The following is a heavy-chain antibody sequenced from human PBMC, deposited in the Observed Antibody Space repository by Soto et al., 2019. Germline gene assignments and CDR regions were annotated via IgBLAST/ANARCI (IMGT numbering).Heavy chain of an antibody. V-gene: IGHV3-30-3*01. Sequence: QVQLVESGGGVVQPGRSLRLSCAASGFTFSSYAMHWVRQAPGKGLEWVAVISYDGSNKYYADSVKGRFTISRDNSKNTLNLQMNSLRAEDTAVYYDARDGEGYGMDVWGQGTTVTVSS. CDR1: GFTFSSYA. CDR3: ARDGEGYGMDV. CDR2: ISYDGSNK. D-gene: IGHD3-10*01. J-gene: IGHJ6*02.